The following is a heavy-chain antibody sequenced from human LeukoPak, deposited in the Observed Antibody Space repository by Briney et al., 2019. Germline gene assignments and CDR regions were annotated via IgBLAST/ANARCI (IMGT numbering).Heavy chain of an antibody. CDR2: ICSGSYTI. Sequence: RGSLRLSCGASGFRLGSYSMDWVRQAPGQGLEWISHICSGSYTIYYADSVKGLCTISRDNAGNSLYLQMNSRRDEETAVYYCARVLLERPGIDSFDMWGQGTMVTVSS. CDR1: GFRLGSYS. D-gene: IGHD1-1*01. V-gene: IGHV3-48*02. CDR3: ARVLLERPGIDSFDM. J-gene: IGHJ3*02.